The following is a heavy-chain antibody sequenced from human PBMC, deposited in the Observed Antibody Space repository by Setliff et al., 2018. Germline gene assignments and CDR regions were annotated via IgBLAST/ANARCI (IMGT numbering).Heavy chain of an antibody. CDR1: GGSISSYY. V-gene: IGHV4-59*01. J-gene: IGHJ3*01. D-gene: IGHD1-20*01. CDR3: ARGNNWEPDAFDV. CDR2: IYYSGST. Sequence: LSLTCTVSGGSISSYYWSWIRQPPGKGLEWIAYIYYSGSTNYNPSLKSRVTISVDTSKNQFSLKLSSVTAADTAVYYCARGNNWEPDAFDVWGQGTMVTVS.